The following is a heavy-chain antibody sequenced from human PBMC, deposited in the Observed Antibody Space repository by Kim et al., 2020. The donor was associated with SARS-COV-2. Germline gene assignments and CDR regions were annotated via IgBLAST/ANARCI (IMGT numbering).Heavy chain of an antibody. V-gene: IGHV3-21*01. J-gene: IGHJ3*02. Sequence: GGSLRLSCAASGFTFSSYSMNWVRQAPGKGLEWVSSISSSSSYIYYADSVKGRFTISRDNAKNSLYLQMNSLRAEDTAVYYCARGSYCGGDCYSFFAFDIWGQGTMVTVSS. D-gene: IGHD2-21*02. CDR1: GFTFSSYS. CDR2: ISSSSSYI. CDR3: ARGSYCGGDCYSFFAFDI.